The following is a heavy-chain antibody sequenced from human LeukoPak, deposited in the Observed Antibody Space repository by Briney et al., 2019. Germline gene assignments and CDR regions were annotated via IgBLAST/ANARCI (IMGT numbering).Heavy chain of an antibody. D-gene: IGHD3-22*01. CDR1: GYTFTGYY. Sequence: GASVKVSCKASGYTFTGYYMHWVRQAPGQGLEWMGWINPNSGGTNYAQKFQGRVTMTRDTSISTAYMELSRLRSDDTAVYYCARVATSGLYYYDSSGYYDFDYWGQGTLVTVSS. V-gene: IGHV1-2*02. CDR2: INPNSGGT. CDR3: ARVATSGLYYYDSSGYYDFDY. J-gene: IGHJ4*02.